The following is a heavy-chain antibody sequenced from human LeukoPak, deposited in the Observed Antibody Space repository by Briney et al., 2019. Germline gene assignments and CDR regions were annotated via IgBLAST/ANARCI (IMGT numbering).Heavy chain of an antibody. J-gene: IGHJ4*02. CDR1: GFTFSSYG. CDR3: ARDWKYYYDSSGYFDY. Sequence: HGGSLRLSCAASGFTFSSYGMHWVRQAPGKGLEWVAFIRYDGSNKYYADSVKGRFTISRDNAKNSLYLQMNSLRAEDTAVYYCARDWKYYYDSSGYFDYWGQGTLVTVSS. CDR2: IRYDGSNK. D-gene: IGHD3-22*01. V-gene: IGHV3-30*02.